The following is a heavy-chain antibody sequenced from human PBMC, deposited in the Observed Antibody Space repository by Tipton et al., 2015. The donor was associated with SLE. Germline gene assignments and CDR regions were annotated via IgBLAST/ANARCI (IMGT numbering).Heavy chain of an antibody. CDR3: ARDWWEINAFDI. J-gene: IGHJ3*02. CDR2: INHSGST. V-gene: IGHV4-34*01. Sequence: TLSLTCAVYGGSFSGYYWNWIRQPPGKGLEWIGEINHSGSTNYNPSLKSRDTISVDTSKNQFSLKLSSVTAADTAVYYCARDWWEINAFDIWGQGTMVTVSS. D-gene: IGHD1-26*01. CDR1: GGSFSGYY.